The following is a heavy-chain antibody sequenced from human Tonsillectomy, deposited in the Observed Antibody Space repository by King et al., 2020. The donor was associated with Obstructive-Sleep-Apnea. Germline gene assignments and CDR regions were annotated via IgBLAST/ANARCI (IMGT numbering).Heavy chain of an antibody. J-gene: IGHJ4*02. CDR3: VKDDPVLDY. V-gene: IGHV3-30*02. CDR2: VRKDDTYK. CDR1: GFSFSEYG. Sequence: VQLVESGGGVVHPGGSLRLSCVASGFSFSEYGMHWVRQAPGKGLEWVAFVRKDDTYKFYGDSVKGRFTISRDIPENTLYLEMKSLRADDSAVYYCVKDDPVLDYWGQGALVTVSS.